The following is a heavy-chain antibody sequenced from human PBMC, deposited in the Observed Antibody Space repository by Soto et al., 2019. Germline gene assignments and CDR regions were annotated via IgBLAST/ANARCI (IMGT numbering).Heavy chain of an antibody. CDR3: ARGPPIMYYGTGGYYYSDY. V-gene: IGHV4-34*01. D-gene: IGHD2-8*02. CDR2: IKHSGST. J-gene: IGHJ4*02. Sequence: QVQLQQWGAGLLKPSETLSLTCTVYGASFSDYWWTWIRQPPGKGLEWIGEIKHSGSTNYNPSLKRRVVISKDTSKDQSSLKLISVTAADTAVYYCARGPPIMYYGTGGYYYSDYWVQGTLVTVSS. CDR1: GASFSDYW.